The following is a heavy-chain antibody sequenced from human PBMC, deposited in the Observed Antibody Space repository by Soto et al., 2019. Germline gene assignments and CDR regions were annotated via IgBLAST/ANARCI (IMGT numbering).Heavy chain of an antibody. CDR2: INHSGNT. CDR1: GGSFSGYY. CDR3: ARHNYYGSGYYYYYYGMDV. Sequence: SETLSLTCAVYGGSFSGYYWSWIRQPPGKGLEWIGEINHSGNTNYNPSLKSRVTISVDTSKNQFSLKLSSVTAADTAVYYCARHNYYGSGYYYYYYGMDVWGQGTTVPVSS. J-gene: IGHJ6*02. D-gene: IGHD3-22*01. V-gene: IGHV4-34*01.